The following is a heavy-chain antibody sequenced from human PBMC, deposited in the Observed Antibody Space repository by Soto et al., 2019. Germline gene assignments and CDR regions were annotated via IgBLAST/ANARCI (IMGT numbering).Heavy chain of an antibody. CDR3: ATTDAGDFDP. J-gene: IGHJ5*02. D-gene: IGHD1-1*01. Sequence: SETLSLTCTVSGGSISSYYWSWIRQPPGKGLEWIGYIYYSGSTNYNPSLKSRVTISVDTSKNQFSLKLSSVTAADTAVYYCATTDAGDFDPWGQGTLVTVSS. CDR1: GGSISSYY. CDR2: IYYSGST. V-gene: IGHV4-59*01.